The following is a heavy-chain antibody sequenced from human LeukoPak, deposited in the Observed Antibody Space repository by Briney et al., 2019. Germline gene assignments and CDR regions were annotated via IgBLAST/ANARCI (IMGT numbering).Heavy chain of an antibody. CDR2: IYYSGST. V-gene: IGHV4-39*01. CDR3: ATAFFYDSSGSSPYFDY. D-gene: IGHD3-22*01. CDR1: GGSTSSSTYY. Sequence: SETLSLTRTVSGGSTSSSTYYWSWIRQPPGKGLEWIGSIYYSGSTYYNPSLKSRVTISGDTSKNQFSLKLSSVTAADTAVYYCATAFFYDSSGSSPYFDYWGQGTLVTVSS. J-gene: IGHJ4*02.